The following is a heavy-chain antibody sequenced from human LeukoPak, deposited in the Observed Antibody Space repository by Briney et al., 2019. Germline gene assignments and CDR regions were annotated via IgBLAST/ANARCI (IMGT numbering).Heavy chain of an antibody. D-gene: IGHD2-8*01. J-gene: IGHJ3*02. CDR3: ARGLIRQSAFDI. Sequence: SETLSPTRTVSGGSISSYYWSWIRQPPGKGLGWIAYIYYSGSTNYNPSLKSRVTISIDTSKNQFSLKLNSVTAADTAVYYCARGLIRQSAFDIWGQGTMVTVS. V-gene: IGHV4-59*01. CDR1: GGSISSYY. CDR2: IYYSGST.